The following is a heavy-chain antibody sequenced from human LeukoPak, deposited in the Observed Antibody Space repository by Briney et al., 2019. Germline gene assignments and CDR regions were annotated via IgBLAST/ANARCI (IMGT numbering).Heavy chain of an antibody. Sequence: GGSLRLSCAASGFTFTAYAMSGVRQAPGKGLEWVSAISGSAYYTSYADSVKGRFTISRDNSKNTLYLQMNSLRAEDTALYYCAKHKIATKVKAYWGQGTLVTVSS. CDR3: AKHKIATKVKAY. J-gene: IGHJ4*02. CDR2: ISGSAYYT. CDR1: GFTFTAYA. V-gene: IGHV3-23*01. D-gene: IGHD3-22*01.